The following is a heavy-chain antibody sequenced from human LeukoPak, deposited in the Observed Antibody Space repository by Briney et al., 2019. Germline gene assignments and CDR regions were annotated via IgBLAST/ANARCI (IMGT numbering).Heavy chain of an antibody. CDR2: TKYDGSEK. V-gene: IGHV3-7*01. Sequence: GGSLRLSCAASGFSISTYWMTWVRQAPGKGLEWVANTKYDGSEKFYVDSVKGRFTVSSDNAKNSLYLQMNSLRVEDTAVYYCVRVNGMDVWGQGTTVTVSS. CDR1: GFSISTYW. J-gene: IGHJ6*02. CDR3: VRVNGMDV.